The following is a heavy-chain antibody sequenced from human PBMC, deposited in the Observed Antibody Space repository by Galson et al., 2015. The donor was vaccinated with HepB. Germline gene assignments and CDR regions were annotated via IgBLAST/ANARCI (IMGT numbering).Heavy chain of an antibody. CDR3: ARVSRACANGVCYTTYFDY. Sequence: SVKVSCKASGYTFTTYYMHWVRQAPGQGLEWMGIINPSGGFSTYAQNFQGRVTMTRGTSTSTVYMELGSLTSEDTAVYYCARVSRACANGVCYTTYFDYWGQGTLVTVSS. V-gene: IGHV1-46*01. J-gene: IGHJ4*02. CDR1: GYTFTTYY. D-gene: IGHD2-8*01. CDR2: INPSGGFS.